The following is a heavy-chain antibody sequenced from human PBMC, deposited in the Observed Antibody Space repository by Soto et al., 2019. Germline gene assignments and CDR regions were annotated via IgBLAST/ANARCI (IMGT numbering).Heavy chain of an antibody. Sequence: ASVKVSCKASGYTFTGQYIHWVRQAPGQGLEWMGWINPNSGGTNYAQKFQGWVTMTRDTSISTAYMELSRLRSDDTAVYYCARGYCSRTSCHFEYWGQGTLVTVSS. CDR2: INPNSGGT. D-gene: IGHD2-2*01. CDR1: GYTFTGQY. V-gene: IGHV1-2*04. J-gene: IGHJ4*02. CDR3: ARGYCSRTSCHFEY.